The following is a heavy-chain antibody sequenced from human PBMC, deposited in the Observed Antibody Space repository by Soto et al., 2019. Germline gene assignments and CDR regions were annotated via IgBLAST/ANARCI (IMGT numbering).Heavy chain of an antibody. CDR1: GGSISSSNW. Sequence: PSETLSLTCAVSGGSISSSNWWSWVRQPPGKGLEWIGEIYHSGSTNYNPSLKSRVTISVDKSKNQFSLKLSSVTAADTAVYYCARGLGYCTNGVCYNWFDPWGQGTLVTVSS. CDR3: ARGLGYCTNGVCYNWFDP. D-gene: IGHD2-8*01. V-gene: IGHV4-4*02. CDR2: IYHSGST. J-gene: IGHJ5*02.